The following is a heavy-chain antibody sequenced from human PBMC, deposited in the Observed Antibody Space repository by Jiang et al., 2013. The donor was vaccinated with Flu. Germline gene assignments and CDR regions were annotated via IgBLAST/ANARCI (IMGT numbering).Heavy chain of an antibody. V-gene: IGHV3-23*01. Sequence: AISGSGGSTYYADSVKGRFTISRDNSKNTLYLQMNSLRAEDTAVYYCAKAAYDFWSGYYHHAFDIWGQGTMVTVSS. CDR3: AKAAYDFWSGYYHHAFDI. D-gene: IGHD3-3*01. J-gene: IGHJ3*02. CDR2: ISGSGGST.